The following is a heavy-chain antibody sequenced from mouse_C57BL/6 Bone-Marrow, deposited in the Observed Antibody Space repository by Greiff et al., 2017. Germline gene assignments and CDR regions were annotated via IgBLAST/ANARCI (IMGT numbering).Heavy chain of an antibody. D-gene: IGHD1-1*01. Sequence: QVHVKQSGAELASPGASVTLSCKASGYTFTDHIMNWVKKRPGQGLEWIGRIYPVSGETNYNQKFMGKATFSVDRSSSTVYMVLNSLTSEDPAVYYCGIPCLYYYGSSYVAYWGQGTLVTVSA. J-gene: IGHJ3*01. CDR3: GIPCLYYYGSSYVAY. CDR2: IYPVSGET. V-gene: IGHV1-11*01. CDR1: GYTFTDHI.